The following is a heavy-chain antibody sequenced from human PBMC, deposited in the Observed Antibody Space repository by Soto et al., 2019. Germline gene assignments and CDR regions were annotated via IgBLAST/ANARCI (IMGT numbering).Heavy chain of an antibody. CDR2: VFHTGTT. CDR3: ARAPRSPTLRTFDV. V-gene: IGHV4-59*01. Sequence: QVQLQESGPGLVKPSETLSLTCTVSSGSINENYYCNWIRQSPGKELEWIGYVFHTGTTHYNPSLESRVTLSISTSKSQLSLTLTSVAASDTAIYYCARAPRSPTLRTFDVWGPGTMVIVSS. CDR1: SGSINENYY. D-gene: IGHD4-17*01. J-gene: IGHJ3*01.